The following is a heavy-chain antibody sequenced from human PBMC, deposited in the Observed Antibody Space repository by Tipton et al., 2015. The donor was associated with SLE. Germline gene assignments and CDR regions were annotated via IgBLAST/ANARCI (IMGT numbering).Heavy chain of an antibody. D-gene: IGHD2-15*01. CDR2: IYYSGNT. CDR3: AKGDDIVVAVDAFDI. V-gene: IGHV4-39*07. J-gene: IGHJ3*02. Sequence: TLSLTCTVSGGSISSSSYFWSWIRQPPGKGLEWIGSIYYSGNTYYNPSLKSRVTISVDTSKNQFSLQLSSVTAADTAVYYCAKGDDIVVAVDAFDIWCQGTMVTVSS. CDR1: GGSISSSSYF.